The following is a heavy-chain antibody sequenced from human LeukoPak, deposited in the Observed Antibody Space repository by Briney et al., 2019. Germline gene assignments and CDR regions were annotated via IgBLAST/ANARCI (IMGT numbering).Heavy chain of an antibody. Sequence: GGSLRLSCAASGFTFSSYGMHWVRQAPGKGLEWVAFIRYDGSNKYYADSVKGRFTISRDNAKNSLFFQMNSLRAEDTAVYYCARSLAATGALAYWGQGSLVTVSS. CDR2: IRYDGSNK. CDR3: ARSLAATGALAY. J-gene: IGHJ4*02. V-gene: IGHV3-30*02. CDR1: GFTFSSYG. D-gene: IGHD6-13*01.